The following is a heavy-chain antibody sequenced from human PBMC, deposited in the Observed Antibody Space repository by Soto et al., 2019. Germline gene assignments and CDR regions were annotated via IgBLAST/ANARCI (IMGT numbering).Heavy chain of an antibody. D-gene: IGHD2-21*02. V-gene: IGHV3-23*01. CDR3: AKDKDRGGDNYPPFAY. J-gene: IGHJ4*02. Sequence: GGSLRLSCAASGLTFSSYAMSWVRQAPGKGLEWVSAISGSGDATYYADSVKGRFTISRDNSKNTLFLQMNSLRVEDTAVYYCAKDKDRGGDNYPPFAYWGRGALVTVSS. CDR1: GLTFSSYA. CDR2: ISGSGDAT.